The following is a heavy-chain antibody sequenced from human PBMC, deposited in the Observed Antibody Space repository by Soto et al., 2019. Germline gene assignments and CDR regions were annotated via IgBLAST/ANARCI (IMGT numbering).Heavy chain of an antibody. CDR2: VYYSGST. CDR1: GPSISSGAYS. CDR3: ARDAALKWFDP. Sequence: SDTLSLTCALPGPSISSGAYSWGWILQPPGKGLEWIGFVYYSGSTYYNPSLKSRVIISVDTSKKQFSLKLSSVTAADTAVYYCARDAALKWFDPGGQGTLVTVSS. V-gene: IGHV4-31*11. J-gene: IGHJ5*02. D-gene: IGHD2-15*01.